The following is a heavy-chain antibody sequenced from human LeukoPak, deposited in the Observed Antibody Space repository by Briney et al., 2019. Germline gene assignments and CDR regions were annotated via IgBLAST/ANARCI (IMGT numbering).Heavy chain of an antibody. D-gene: IGHD3-3*01. CDR1: GFTFSSYW. J-gene: IGHJ6*02. CDR3: AREFMVEWRRYYYYYGMDV. V-gene: IGHV3-7*03. Sequence: PGGSLRLSCAASGFTFSSYWMSWVRQAPGKGLEWVANIKQDGSEKYYVDSVKGRFTISRDNAKNSLYLQMNSLRAEDTAVYYCAREFMVEWRRYYYYYGMDVWGQGTTVTVSS. CDR2: IKQDGSEK.